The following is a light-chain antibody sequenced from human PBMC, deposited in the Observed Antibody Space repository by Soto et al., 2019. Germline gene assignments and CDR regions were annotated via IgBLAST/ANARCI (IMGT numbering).Light chain of an antibody. CDR1: SSDVGSYNY. J-gene: IGLJ1*01. V-gene: IGLV2-14*01. Sequence: SALTQPASVSGSPGQSITISCTGTSSDVGSYNYVSWYQQHPGKAPKLMIYEVSDRPSGISSRFSGSKSGNTASLTISGLQTEDEADYYCSSYTSNSTLFGTGTKVTVL. CDR2: EVS. CDR3: SSYTSNSTL.